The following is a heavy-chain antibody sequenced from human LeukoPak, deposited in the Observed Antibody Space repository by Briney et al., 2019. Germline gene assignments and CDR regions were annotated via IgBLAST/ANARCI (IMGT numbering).Heavy chain of an antibody. Sequence: PGGSLRLSCAASGFTFSNAWMSWVRQAPGKGLEWVGRIKSKTDGGTTDYAAPVNGRFTISRDDSKNTLYLQMNSLKTEDTAVYYCTTGDPMVRGVLDYWGQGTLVTVSS. V-gene: IGHV3-15*01. CDR2: IKSKTDGGTT. CDR3: TTGDPMVRGVLDY. J-gene: IGHJ4*02. CDR1: GFTFSNAW. D-gene: IGHD3-10*01.